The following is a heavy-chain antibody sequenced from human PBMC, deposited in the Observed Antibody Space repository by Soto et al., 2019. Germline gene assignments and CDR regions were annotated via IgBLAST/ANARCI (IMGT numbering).Heavy chain of an antibody. Sequence: ALVKVSCKASGYTFTSYGISWVRQAPGQGLEWMGWISAYNGNTSYAQKLQGRVTMTTDTSTSTAYMELRSLRSDDTAVYYCARVAYCGGDCFNWFDPWGQGTLVTVSS. V-gene: IGHV1-18*01. CDR1: GYTFTSYG. CDR3: ARVAYCGGDCFNWFDP. D-gene: IGHD2-21*02. J-gene: IGHJ5*02. CDR2: ISAYNGNT.